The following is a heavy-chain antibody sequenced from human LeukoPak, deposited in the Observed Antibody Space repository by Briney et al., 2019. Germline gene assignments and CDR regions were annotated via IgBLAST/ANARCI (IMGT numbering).Heavy chain of an antibody. CDR3: ARHSRSAYTGYENAFDI. D-gene: IGHD5-12*01. J-gene: IGHJ3*02. Sequence: PSETLSLTCPVSRDSISSSAYCWDWLRQPPGKGLEWIGNNYNSANTHYNPSLKTRITMSVDMSKNQFSLKLISVTAADTGIYYCARHSRSAYTGYENAFDIWGQGTMVTVSS. V-gene: IGHV4-39*01. CDR2: NYNSANT. CDR1: RDSISSSAYC.